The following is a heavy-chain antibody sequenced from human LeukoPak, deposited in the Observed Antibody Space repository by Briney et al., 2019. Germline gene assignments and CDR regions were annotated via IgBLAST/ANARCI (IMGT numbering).Heavy chain of an antibody. CDR3: ARRGVCRSSTSCYPFDY. CDR1: GGSISSSSYY. J-gene: IGHJ4*02. V-gene: IGHV4-39*01. D-gene: IGHD2-2*01. Sequence: SETLSLTCTVSGGSISSSSYYWGWIRQPPGKGLEWIGSIYYSGSTYHNPSLKSRVTISVDTSKNQFSLKLSSVTAADTAVYYCARRGVCRSSTSCYPFDYWGQGTLVTVSS. CDR2: IYYSGST.